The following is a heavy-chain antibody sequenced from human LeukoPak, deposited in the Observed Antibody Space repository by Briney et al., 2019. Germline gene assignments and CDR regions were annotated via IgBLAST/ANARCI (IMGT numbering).Heavy chain of an antibody. V-gene: IGHV5-51*01. Sequence: GESLKISCKGSGYTFATYWVGWVRQMPGKGLGWMGIIYPGDSDARYSPSFQGQVTMSADKSLNTAYLQWSSLKASDTAIYYCARSSLVSHYYYMDVWGKGTTVTVSS. CDR2: IYPGDSDA. CDR3: ARSSLVSHYYYMDV. J-gene: IGHJ6*03. CDR1: GYTFATYW. D-gene: IGHD3-16*01.